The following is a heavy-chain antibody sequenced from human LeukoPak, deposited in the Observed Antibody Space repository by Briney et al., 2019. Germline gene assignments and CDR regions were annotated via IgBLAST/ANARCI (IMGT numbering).Heavy chain of an antibody. CDR3: ARTYWGYSSSWYSYGYFDL. CDR1: GGSISSSSFY. J-gene: IGHJ2*01. V-gene: IGHV4-39*01. D-gene: IGHD6-13*01. CDR2: IFYSGST. Sequence: PSETLSLTCTVSGGSISSSSFYWDWIRQPPGKGLEWIGTIFYSGSTYYNPSLKSRITISVDTSKNQFSLKLSSVTAADTAVYYCARTYWGYSSSWYSYGYFDLWGRGTLVTVSS.